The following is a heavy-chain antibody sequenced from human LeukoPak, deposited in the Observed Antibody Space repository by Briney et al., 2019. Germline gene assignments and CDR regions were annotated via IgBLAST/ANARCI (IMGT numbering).Heavy chain of an antibody. V-gene: IGHV4-39*01. D-gene: IGHD5-18*01. CDR1: GGSISSRSYY. J-gene: IGHJ4*02. CDR2: IYYSGST. CDR3: ARSQYSYGYWLVADY. Sequence: SETLSLTCTVPGGSISSRSYYWGWIRQPPGKGLEWIGTIYYSGSTYYNPSLKSRATIPVDTSKNQLSLKLSSVTAADTAVYYCARSQYSYGYWLVADYWGQGALVTVSS.